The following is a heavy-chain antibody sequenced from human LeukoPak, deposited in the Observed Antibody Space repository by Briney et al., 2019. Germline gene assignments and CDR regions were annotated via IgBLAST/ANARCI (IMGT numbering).Heavy chain of an antibody. CDR3: ARERIQTFDY. J-gene: IGHJ4*02. Sequence: SGGPLSLSCAASGFTLSSYSMNGVREAPGGGREGVSSISSWSSYIYYADSVKGRFTISRDNAKNSLYLQMNSLRAEDTAVYYCARERIQTFDYWGPGTLVTVSS. CDR1: GFTLSSYS. CDR2: ISSWSSYI. D-gene: IGHD5-18*01. V-gene: IGHV3-21*01.